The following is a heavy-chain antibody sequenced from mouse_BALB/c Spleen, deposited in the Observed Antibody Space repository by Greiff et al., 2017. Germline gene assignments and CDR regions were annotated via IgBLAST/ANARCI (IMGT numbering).Heavy chain of an antibody. CDR2: INPSTGYT. V-gene: IGHV1-7*01. CDR1: GYTFTSYW. J-gene: IGHJ3*01. CDR3: AREYDYDPWFAY. D-gene: IGHD2-4*01. Sequence: VKLMESGAELAKPGASVKMSCKASGYTFTSYWMHWVKQRPGQGLEWIGYINPSTGYTEYNQKFKDKATLTADKSSSTAYMQLSSLTSEDSAVYYCAREYDYDPWFAYWGQGTLVTVSA.